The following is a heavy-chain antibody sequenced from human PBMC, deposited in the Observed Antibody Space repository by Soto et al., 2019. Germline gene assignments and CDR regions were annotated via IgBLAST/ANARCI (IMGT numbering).Heavy chain of an antibody. D-gene: IGHD3-16*01. J-gene: IGHJ4*02. V-gene: IGHV3-23*01. CDR3: AKTGEQHAVFDY. Sequence: EVQLLESGGGLVQPGGSLRLSCAASGFTFSSHAMSWVRQAPGKGLEWVSSISGSGGTTYYADSVKGRFTISRDNSKNTLYLQLNSLRGEDTAVYYCAKTGEQHAVFDYWGQGALVTVSS. CDR2: ISGSGGTT. CDR1: GFTFSSHA.